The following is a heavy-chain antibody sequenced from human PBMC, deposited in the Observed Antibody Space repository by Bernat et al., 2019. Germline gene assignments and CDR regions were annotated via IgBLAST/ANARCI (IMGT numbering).Heavy chain of an antibody. V-gene: IGHV3-30*07. J-gene: IGHJ4*02. D-gene: IGHD5-24*01. Sequence: QVQLVESGGGVVQPGRSLRLSCAASGFTFSSYAMHWVRQAPGKGLEWVAVISYDGSNKYYADSVKGRFTISRDNSKNTLYLQMNSLRAEDTAVYYCARDNAGDCYNFDYWGQGTLVTVSS. CDR2: ISYDGSNK. CDR1: GFTFSSYA. CDR3: ARDNAGDCYNFDY.